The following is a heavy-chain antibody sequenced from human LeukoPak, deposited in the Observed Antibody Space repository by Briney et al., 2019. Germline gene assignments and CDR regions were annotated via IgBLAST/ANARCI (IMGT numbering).Heavy chain of an antibody. CDR2: IWDGESNK. CDR3: TVPQSGGNWFDP. Sequence: GGSLRLSCAASVLTFRPFGMHWVRQAPGKAVEWVKVIWDGESNKYYADAVKGQFTISRDNSKNTLYLQMNSLKAEDTAVYFCTVPQSGGNWFDPWGPGTQVTVSS. D-gene: IGHD3-16*01. V-gene: IGHV3-33*01. J-gene: IGHJ5*02. CDR1: VLTFRPFG.